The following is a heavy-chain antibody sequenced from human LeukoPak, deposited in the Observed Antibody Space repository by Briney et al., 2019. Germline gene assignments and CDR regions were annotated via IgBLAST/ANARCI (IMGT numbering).Heavy chain of an antibody. Sequence: GGSLRLSCAASGFTFSNYAMSWVRQAPGKGLEWVSAISGSGGNTYYADSVKGRFTISRDNSKNTLFLQMNSLRAEDTAVYYCTTDPRHNWNYPSGQGTLVTVSS. CDR3: TTDPRHNWNYP. CDR2: ISGSGGNT. V-gene: IGHV3-23*01. CDR1: GFTFSNYA. D-gene: IGHD1-14*01. J-gene: IGHJ5*02.